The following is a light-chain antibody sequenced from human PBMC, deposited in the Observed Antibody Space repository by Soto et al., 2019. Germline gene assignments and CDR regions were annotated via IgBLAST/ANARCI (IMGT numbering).Light chain of an antibody. J-gene: IGLJ1*01. CDR2: EVS. CDR3: CSYAGSXLYV. CDR1: SSDVGSYNL. Sequence: QSVLTQPXSVSGSPGQXXTIXCXGTSSDVGSYNLVSWYQQHPGKAPKLXXYEVSKRPSGVSNRFSGSKSGNXASLTISGLXXEDXADYXXCSYAGSXLYVFGTG. V-gene: IGLV2-23*02.